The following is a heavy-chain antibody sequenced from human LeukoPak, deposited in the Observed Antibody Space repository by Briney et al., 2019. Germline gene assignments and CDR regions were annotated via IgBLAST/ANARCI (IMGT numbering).Heavy chain of an antibody. CDR3: ARQSAMANFDY. CDR2: ISYDGSNK. V-gene: IGHV3-30-3*01. D-gene: IGHD5-18*01. J-gene: IGHJ4*02. CDR1: GFTFSTYA. Sequence: GRSLRLSCAASGFTFSTYAMHWVRQAPGKGLEWVAVISYDGSNKYYADSVKGRFTISRDNAKNSLYLQMNSLRAEDTAVYYCARQSAMANFDYWGQGTLVTVSS.